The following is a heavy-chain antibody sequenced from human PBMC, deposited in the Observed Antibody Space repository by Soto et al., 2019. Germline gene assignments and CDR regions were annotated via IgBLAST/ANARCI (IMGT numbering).Heavy chain of an antibody. J-gene: IGHJ4*02. CDR1: GFTFSSYG. D-gene: IGHD2-2*01. V-gene: IGHV3-30*03. Sequence: QVQLVESGGGVVQPGRSLRLSCAASGFTFSSYGMHWVRQAPGKGLEWVAVISYDGSNKYYADSVKGRFTISRDNSKNTRYLPLNSLRAEDTAVYYCATAIERGLVVPAAILDYWGQGTLVTVSS. CDR3: ATAIERGLVVPAAILDY. CDR2: ISYDGSNK.